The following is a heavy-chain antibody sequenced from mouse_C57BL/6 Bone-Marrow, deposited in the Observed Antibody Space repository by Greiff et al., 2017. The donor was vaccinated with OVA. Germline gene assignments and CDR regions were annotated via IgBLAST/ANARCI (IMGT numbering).Heavy chain of an antibody. CDR3: TTYYYGSSYWYVDV. Sequence: VQLQQSGTVLARPGASVKMSCKTSGYTFTSYWMHWVKQRPGQGLEWIGAIYPGNSDTSYNQKFKGKAKLTAVTSASTAYMERSSLTNEDSAVYYGTTYYYGSSYWYVDVWGTGTTVTVSS. D-gene: IGHD1-1*01. V-gene: IGHV1-5*01. CDR1: GYTFTSYW. J-gene: IGHJ1*03. CDR2: IYPGNSDT.